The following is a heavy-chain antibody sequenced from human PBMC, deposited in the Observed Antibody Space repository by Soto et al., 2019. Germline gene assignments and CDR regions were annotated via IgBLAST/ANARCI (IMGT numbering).Heavy chain of an antibody. CDR1: GFTFSSYA. Sequence: QVQLVESGGGVVQPGRSLRLSCAASGFTFSSYAMHWVRQAPGKGLEWVAVISYDGSNKYYADSVKGRFTISRDNSKNTLYLQMNSLRAEDTAVYYCARDASLLRFYDYWGQGTLVTVSS. CDR3: ARDASLLRFYDY. J-gene: IGHJ4*02. CDR2: ISYDGSNK. D-gene: IGHD4-17*01. V-gene: IGHV3-30-3*01.